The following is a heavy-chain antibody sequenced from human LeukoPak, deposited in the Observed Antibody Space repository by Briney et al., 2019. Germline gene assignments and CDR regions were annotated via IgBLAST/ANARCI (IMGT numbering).Heavy chain of an antibody. CDR2: ISSTSSTT. J-gene: IGHJ5*02. D-gene: IGHD3-10*01. CDR3: ARSLERYYSGSGSYYMNNWFDP. V-gene: IGHV3-48*01. CDR1: RFTFSGYS. Sequence: GGSLRLSCAASRFTFSGYSMNWVRQAPGKGLEWVSKISSTSSTTYYADSVKGRFTISRDNSKNTLYLEMNSLRAEDTAVYYCARSLERYYSGSGSYYMNNWFDPWGQGTLVTVSS.